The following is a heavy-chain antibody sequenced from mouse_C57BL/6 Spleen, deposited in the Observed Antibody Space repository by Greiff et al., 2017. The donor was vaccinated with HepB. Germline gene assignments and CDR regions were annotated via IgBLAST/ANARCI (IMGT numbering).Heavy chain of an antibody. J-gene: IGHJ4*01. Sequence: EVKLMESGGDLVKPGGSLKLSCAASGFTFSSYGMSWVRQTPDKRLEWVATISSGGSYTYYPDSVKGRFTISRDNAKNTLYLQMSSLKSEDTAMYYCARHGGGLRRDYYAMDYWGQGTSVTVSS. V-gene: IGHV5-6*01. D-gene: IGHD2-4*01. CDR2: ISSGGSYT. CDR3: ARHGGGLRRDYYAMDY. CDR1: GFTFSSYG.